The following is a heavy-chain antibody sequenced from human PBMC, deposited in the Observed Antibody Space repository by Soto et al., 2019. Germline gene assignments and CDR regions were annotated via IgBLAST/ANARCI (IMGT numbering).Heavy chain of an antibody. V-gene: IGHV4-59*01. CDR3: ARAPRDAIPEY. CDR2: VYYSGTT. CDR1: SGSISNYY. J-gene: IGHJ4*02. Sequence: PSETLSLTCTVSSGSISNYYWTLIRQPPGKGLECIWFVYYSGTTNYNPSLKSRVTMSVHTTKNQFSLKLRSVTPADTAIDYCARAPRDAIPEYWGQGTMVTVSS. D-gene: IGHD2-2*01.